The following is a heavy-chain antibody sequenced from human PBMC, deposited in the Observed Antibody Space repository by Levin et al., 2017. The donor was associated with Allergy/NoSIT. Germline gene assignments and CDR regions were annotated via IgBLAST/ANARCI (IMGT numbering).Heavy chain of an antibody. CDR1: GYTLTELS. Sequence: GASVKVSCKVSGYTLTELSMHWVRQAPGKGLEWMGGFDPEDGETIYAQKFQGGVTMTEDTSTDTAYMELSSLRSEDTAVYYCATHYSQGETFDYWGQGTLVTVSS. CDR3: ATHYSQGETFDY. J-gene: IGHJ4*02. CDR2: FDPEDGET. D-gene: IGHD4-11*01. V-gene: IGHV1-24*01.